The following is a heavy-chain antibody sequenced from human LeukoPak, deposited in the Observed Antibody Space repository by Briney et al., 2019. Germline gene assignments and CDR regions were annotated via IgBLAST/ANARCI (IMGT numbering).Heavy chain of an antibody. V-gene: IGHV3-21*06. D-gene: IGHD1-1*01. CDR1: GFIFNNFN. CDR3: ARVSTGPF. Sequence: GESLRLSCAASGFIFNNFNMNWVRQAPGKGLEWVSSISSSSNYIYYADSVKGRFTISRDNAQNALYLQMNSLRVEDSAVYYCARVSTGPFWGQGTLVTVSS. CDR2: ISSSSNYI. J-gene: IGHJ4*02.